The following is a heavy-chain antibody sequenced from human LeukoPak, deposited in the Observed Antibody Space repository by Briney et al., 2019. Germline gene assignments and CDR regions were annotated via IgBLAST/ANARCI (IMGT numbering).Heavy chain of an antibody. D-gene: IGHD5-24*01. Sequence: SETLSFTCTVSGGSIGNYYWTWIRQPPGKGLEWIGYIYYTGSTYYDPSLKSPVTMSLDTSKNQFSLKLSSVTAADTAVYYCARAGDGGGRYGGLIDYWGQGTLVTVSS. J-gene: IGHJ4*02. CDR3: ARAGDGGGRYGGLIDY. CDR1: GGSIGNYY. CDR2: IYYTGST. V-gene: IGHV4-59*08.